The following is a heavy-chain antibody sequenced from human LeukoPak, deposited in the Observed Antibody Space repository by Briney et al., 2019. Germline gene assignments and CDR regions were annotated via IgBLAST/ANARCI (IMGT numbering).Heavy chain of an antibody. V-gene: IGHV4-30-2*01. CDR2: IYHSGST. CDR1: GGSISSGGYS. J-gene: IGHJ4*02. CDR3: ARVSKFGDFDY. D-gene: IGHD3-10*01. Sequence: SQTLSLTCAVSGGSISSGGYSWSWIRQPPGKGLEWIGYIYHSGSTYYNPSLKSRVTISVDRSKNQFSLKLSLVTAADTAVYYCARVSKFGDFDYWGQGTLVTVSS.